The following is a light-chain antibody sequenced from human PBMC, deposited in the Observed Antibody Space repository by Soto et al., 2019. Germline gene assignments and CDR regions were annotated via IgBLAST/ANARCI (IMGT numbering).Light chain of an antibody. CDR2: GAS. V-gene: IGKV3-20*01. CDR3: QQYGSSRT. Sequence: EIVLTQSPGTLSLSPGERATLSCRASQSVSSSYFAWYQQKPGQAPRLLIYGASSRATGLPGRFSGSGSGTDFTLTISRLEPEDFAVYYCQQYGSSRTFGQGTKVEIK. CDR1: QSVSSSY. J-gene: IGKJ1*01.